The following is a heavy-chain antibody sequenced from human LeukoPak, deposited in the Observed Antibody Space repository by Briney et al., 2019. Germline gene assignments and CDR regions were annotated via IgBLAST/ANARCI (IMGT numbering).Heavy chain of an antibody. CDR3: ARERLAVADAFYFDL. D-gene: IGHD6-19*01. CDR2: IYYSGST. V-gene: IGHV4-59*01. CDR1: GGSISSYY. Sequence: SETLSLTCTVSGGSISSYYWSWIRQPPGKGLEWIGYIYYSGSTNYNPSLKSRVTISVDTSKNQFSLKLSSVTAADTAVYYCARERLAVADAFYFDLWGRGTLVTVSS. J-gene: IGHJ2*01.